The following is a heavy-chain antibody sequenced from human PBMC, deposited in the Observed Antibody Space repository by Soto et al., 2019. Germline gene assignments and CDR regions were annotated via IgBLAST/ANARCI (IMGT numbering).Heavy chain of an antibody. D-gene: IGHD6-19*01. CDR2: IRSKANSYAT. J-gene: IGHJ4*02. V-gene: IGHV3-73*01. Sequence: GGSLRLSCAASGFTFSGSAMHWVRQASGKGLEWVGRIRSKANSYATAYAASVKGRFTISRDDSKNTAYLQMNSLKTEDTAVYYCTRHEYEAIAVAGTGGHFDYWGQGTLVTVSS. CDR1: GFTFSGSA. CDR3: TRHEYEAIAVAGTGGHFDY.